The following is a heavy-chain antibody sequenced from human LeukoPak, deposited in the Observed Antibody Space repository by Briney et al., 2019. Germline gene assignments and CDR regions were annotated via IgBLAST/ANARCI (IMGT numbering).Heavy chain of an antibody. D-gene: IGHD3-10*01. Sequence: PGGSLRLSCAASGFTFSSYDMHWVRQATGKGLEWVSAIGTAGDTYYPGSVKGRFTISRENAKNSLYLQMNSLRAGDTAVYYCARAFGDDAFDIWGQGTWSPSLQ. CDR3: ARAFGDDAFDI. CDR2: IGTAGDT. CDR1: GFTFSSYD. J-gene: IGHJ3*02. V-gene: IGHV3-13*01.